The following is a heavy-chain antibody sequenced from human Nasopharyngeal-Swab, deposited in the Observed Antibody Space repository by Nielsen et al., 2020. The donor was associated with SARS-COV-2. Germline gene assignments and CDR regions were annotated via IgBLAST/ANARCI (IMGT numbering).Heavy chain of an antibody. CDR3: ARDFSEKGYYYYGMDV. CDR1: GFTFSSYA. D-gene: IGHD1-26*01. CDR2: ISYDGSNK. V-gene: IGHV3-30*04. Sequence: GESLKISCAASGFTFSSYAMHWVRQAQGKGLEWVAVISYDGSNKYYADSVKGRFTISRDNSKNTLYLQMNSLRAEDTAVYYCARDFSEKGYYYYGMDVWGQGTTVTVSS. J-gene: IGHJ6*02.